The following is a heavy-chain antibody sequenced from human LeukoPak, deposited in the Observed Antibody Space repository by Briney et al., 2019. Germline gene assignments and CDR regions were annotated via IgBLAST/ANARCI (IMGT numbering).Heavy chain of an antibody. CDR2: IWYDGSNK. V-gene: IGHV3-33*01. CDR3: ARDRGGWGYYFDY. D-gene: IGHD6-19*01. Sequence: GGSLRLSCAASGFTFSSYGMHWVRQAPGKGLEWVAVIWYDGSNKYYADSVKGRFTISRDNSKNTLYLQMNSLRAEDTAVYYCARDRGGWGYYFDYWAREPWSPSPQ. CDR1: GFTFSSYG. J-gene: IGHJ4*02.